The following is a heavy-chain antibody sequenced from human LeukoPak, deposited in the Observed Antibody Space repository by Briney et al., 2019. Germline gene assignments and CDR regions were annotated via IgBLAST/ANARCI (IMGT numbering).Heavy chain of an antibody. CDR3: ARDSPSTWAGVVIVVEYFQH. Sequence: ASVKVSCKASGYTFTSYYIHWVRQAPGQGLEWMGIINPSGGGTSYAQKFQGRVTMTTDTSTSTAYMELRSLRSDDTAVYYCARDSPSTWAGVVIVVEYFQHWGQGTLATVSS. J-gene: IGHJ1*01. CDR1: GYTFTSYY. D-gene: IGHD3-3*01. CDR2: INPSGGGT. V-gene: IGHV1-46*01.